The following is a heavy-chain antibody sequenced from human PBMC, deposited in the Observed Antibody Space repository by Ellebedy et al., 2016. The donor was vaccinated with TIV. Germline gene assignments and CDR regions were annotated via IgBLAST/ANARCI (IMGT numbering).Heavy chain of an antibody. D-gene: IGHD3-22*01. CDR1: GYTFTTYG. CDR3: ARDLYTFYSDSSGYQRYYYGMDV. CDR2: ISTYNDNT. V-gene: IGHV1-18*01. Sequence: ASVKVSCKASGYTFTTYGISWVRQAPGQGLEWMGWISTYNDNTQHAQKVQGRVNMTKDTSTSTAYMELRSLRSDDTAVYYCARDLYTFYSDSSGYQRYYYGMDVWGQGTAVTVSS. J-gene: IGHJ6*02.